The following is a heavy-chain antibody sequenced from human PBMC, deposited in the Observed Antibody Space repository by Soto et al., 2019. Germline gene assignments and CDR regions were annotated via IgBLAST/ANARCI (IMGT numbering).Heavy chain of an antibody. CDR2: ISSSGSA. CDR3: AISWANTVVTSPYY. CDR1: GFTFSDYF. D-gene: IGHD2-21*02. V-gene: IGHV3-11*03. Sequence: EGSLRLSCAASGFTFSDYFMTWIRQAPGKGLQWVSYISSSGSANYADSVKGRFTTSRDNAKNSLYLQMNNLRVEDTAVYYCAISWANTVVTSPYYCGQGSLVTVSS. J-gene: IGHJ4*02.